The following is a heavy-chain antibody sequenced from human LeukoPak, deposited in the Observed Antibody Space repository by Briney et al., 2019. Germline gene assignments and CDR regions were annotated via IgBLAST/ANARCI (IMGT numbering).Heavy chain of an antibody. V-gene: IGHV4-59*01. CDR3: ARSGSSGYDYYYFDY. CDR1: GGSISSYY. D-gene: IGHD5-12*01. Sequence: PSETLSLTCTVSGGSISSYYWSWIRQPPGKGLEWIGYIYYSGSTNYNPSLKSRVTISVDTSKNQFSLKLSSVTAADTAVYYCARSGSSGYDYYYFDYWGQGTLVTVSS. J-gene: IGHJ4*02. CDR2: IYYSGST.